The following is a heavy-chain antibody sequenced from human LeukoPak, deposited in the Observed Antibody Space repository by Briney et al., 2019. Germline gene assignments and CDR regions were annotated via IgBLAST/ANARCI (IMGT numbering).Heavy chain of an antibody. CDR3: ARDRYGDHTYFDY. Sequence: SETLSLTCAVCGGSFSGYSWSWIRQPPGKGLEWIGYIYHSGSTYYNPSLKSRVTISVDRSKNQFSLKLSSVTAADTAVYYCARDRYGDHTYFDYWGQGTLVTVSS. CDR1: GGSFSGYS. J-gene: IGHJ4*02. V-gene: IGHV4-30-2*01. D-gene: IGHD4-17*01. CDR2: IYHSGST.